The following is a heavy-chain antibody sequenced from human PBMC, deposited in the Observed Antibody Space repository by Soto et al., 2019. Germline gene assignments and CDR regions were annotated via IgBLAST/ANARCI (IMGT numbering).Heavy chain of an antibody. CDR1: GFRFSSYG. CDR3: VAGQYFFDY. J-gene: IGHJ4*02. V-gene: IGHV3-30*03. CDR2: IAYDGSNK. D-gene: IGHD6-19*01. Sequence: GGSLRLSCAASGFRFSSYGMQWVRQAPGKGLEWVAVIAYDGSNKYYADSVKDRFTISRDNSKKTLYLQMNSLRADDTAVYYCVAGQYFFDYCGQGTLVTV.